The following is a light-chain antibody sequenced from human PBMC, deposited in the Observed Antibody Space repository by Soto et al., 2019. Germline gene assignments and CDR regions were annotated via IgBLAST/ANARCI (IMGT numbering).Light chain of an antibody. CDR1: QGVNSY. V-gene: IGKV1-9*01. CDR2: AAS. Sequence: DIQLTQSPSFLSASVGDRVTITCRASQGVNSYLAWYQQKPGKAPKLLIYAASTLQSGVPSRFSGSRSGTEFTLTISSLQPEDFATYYCQQFNSYGHTFGQGTKLEIK. J-gene: IGKJ2*01. CDR3: QQFNSYGHT.